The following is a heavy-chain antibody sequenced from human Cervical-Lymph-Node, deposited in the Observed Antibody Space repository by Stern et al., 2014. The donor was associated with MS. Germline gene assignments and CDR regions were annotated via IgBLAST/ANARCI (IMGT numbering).Heavy chain of an antibody. CDR2: ISAVNGDT. V-gene: IGHV1-18*01. D-gene: IGHD3-3*01. J-gene: IGHJ6*02. CDR1: GYFFTSYG. CDR3: ARDSLIRTFGVEEGMDV. Sequence: VQLVQSGAEVKKPGASVKVCCKASGYFFTSYGISWVRQAPGQGLEWMGWISAVNGDTNYAQNVQGRVTMTTDTSTNTAYMELSSLRSDDTALYYCARDSLIRTFGVEEGMDVWGQGTTVTVSS.